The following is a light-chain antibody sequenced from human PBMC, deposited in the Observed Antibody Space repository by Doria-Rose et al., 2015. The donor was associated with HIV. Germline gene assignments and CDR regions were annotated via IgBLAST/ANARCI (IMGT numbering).Light chain of an antibody. Sequence: EIVLTQSLGTLSLSPGERATLSCRASQSFSSTYLAWYQQKPGQAPSLLIYDGSTRATGIPDRFSASGSGTDFTLTINRLKPEDFALYYCHQYGTSWTFGQGTKVEI. CDR2: DGS. CDR1: QSFSSTY. CDR3: HQYGTSWT. J-gene: IGKJ1*01. V-gene: IGKV3-20*01.